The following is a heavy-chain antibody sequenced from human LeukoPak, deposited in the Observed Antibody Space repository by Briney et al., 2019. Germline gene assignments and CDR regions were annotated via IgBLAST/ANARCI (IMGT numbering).Heavy chain of an antibody. D-gene: IGHD6-6*01. Sequence: PGGSLRLSCAASGFIFSKYGMHWVRQAPGKGLEWVAYIRYDETIKDYADSVKGRFTISRDNSKNTLYLQMNSLRAEDTAVYYCAKVSSIAARPYYYYMDVWGKGTTVTVSS. J-gene: IGHJ6*03. V-gene: IGHV3-30*02. CDR3: AKVSSIAARPYYYYMDV. CDR2: IRYDETIK. CDR1: GFIFSKYG.